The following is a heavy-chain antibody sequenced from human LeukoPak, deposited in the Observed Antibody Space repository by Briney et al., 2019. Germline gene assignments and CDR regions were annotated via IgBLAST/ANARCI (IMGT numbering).Heavy chain of an antibody. D-gene: IGHD6-6*01. CDR3: ASLRPPNYFDY. CDR2: INHSGST. CDR1: GGSFSGYY. V-gene: IGHV4-34*01. Sequence: SEALSLTCVVYGGSFSGYYWSWIRQPPGKGLEWIGEINHSGSTYYNPSLKSRVTISGDTSKNQFSLRLSSVTAADTAVYYCASLRPPNYFDYWGQGTLVTVSS. J-gene: IGHJ4*02.